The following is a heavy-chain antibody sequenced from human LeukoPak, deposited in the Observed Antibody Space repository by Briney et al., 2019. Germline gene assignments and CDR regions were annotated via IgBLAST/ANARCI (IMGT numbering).Heavy chain of an antibody. J-gene: IGHJ4*02. D-gene: IGHD2-15*01. CDR3: ASCSGGSCYPMGIGY. CDR1: GYTFTGYY. Sequence: SVKVSCKASGYTFTGYYMHWVRQAPGQGLEWMGGIIPIFGTANYAQKFQGRVTITADESTSTAYMELSSLRSEDTAVYYCASCSGGSCYPMGIGYWGQGTLVTVSS. CDR2: IIPIFGTA. V-gene: IGHV1-69*13.